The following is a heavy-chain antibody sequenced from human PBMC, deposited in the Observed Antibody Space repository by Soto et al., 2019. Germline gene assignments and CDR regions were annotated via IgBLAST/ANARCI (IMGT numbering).Heavy chain of an antibody. V-gene: IGHV4-31*03. CDR2: IYYSGST. CDR3: ARYSSGWSRYPFDY. D-gene: IGHD6-19*01. CDR1: GGSISSGGYY. J-gene: IGHJ4*02. Sequence: QVQLQESGPGLVKPSQTLSLTCTVSGGSISSGGYYWSWIRQHPGKGLEWIGYIYYSGSTYYNPSHKSRVTISVDTSKNQFSLKLSSVTAADTAVYYCARYSSGWSRYPFDYWGQGTLVTVSS.